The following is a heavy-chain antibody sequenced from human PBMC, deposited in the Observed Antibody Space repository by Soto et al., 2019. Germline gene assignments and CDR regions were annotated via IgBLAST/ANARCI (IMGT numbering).Heavy chain of an antibody. V-gene: IGHV4-4*07. D-gene: IGHD3-3*01. Sequence: QVHLQESGPGLVKPSETLSLTCTVSGGAISTYYWTWIRQPAGKGLEWIGRIYSSGSTKYNPSLQRRVTMTLDTSNNPFSLRLTSVTAADTAVYYCARGQRFSDWFDPWGQGTLVTVSS. CDR1: GGAISTYY. CDR3: ARGQRFSDWFDP. J-gene: IGHJ5*02. CDR2: IYSSGST.